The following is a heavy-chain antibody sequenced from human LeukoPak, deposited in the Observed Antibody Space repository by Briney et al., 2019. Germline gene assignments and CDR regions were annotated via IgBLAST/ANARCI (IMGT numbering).Heavy chain of an antibody. J-gene: IGHJ4*02. D-gene: IGHD6-13*01. CDR3: ARVLPSLAAAGTSTFDY. CDR1: GYTFTGYY. Sequence: ASVKVSCKPSGYTFTGYYIHWVRQAPGQGLEWMGWINPSSGGTNYAQKFQGRVTMTRDTSISTAYMELSRLRSDDTAVYYCARVLPSLAAAGTSTFDYWGQGTLVTVSS. V-gene: IGHV1-2*02. CDR2: INPSSGGT.